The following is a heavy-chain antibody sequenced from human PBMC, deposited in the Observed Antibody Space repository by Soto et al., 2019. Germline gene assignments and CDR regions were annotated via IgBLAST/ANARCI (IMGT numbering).Heavy chain of an antibody. CDR3: ARAWGYNWNQRRDAFDV. V-gene: IGHV1-46*01. CDR2: IDPSRGTT. J-gene: IGHJ3*01. Sequence: VQLVQSGAEVKKPGASVTVSCKASGYPFSSYHINWVRQAPGQGLEWMRIIDPSRGTTDYAQKFQGRITMTRDTSTDTVHLEVSTVRSEDTALYYCARAWGYNWNQRRDAFDVWGQGTVVVVSS. D-gene: IGHD1-20*01. CDR1: GYPFSSYH.